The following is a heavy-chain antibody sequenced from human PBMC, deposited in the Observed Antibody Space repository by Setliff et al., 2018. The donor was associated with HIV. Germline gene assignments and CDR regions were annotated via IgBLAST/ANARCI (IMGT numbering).Heavy chain of an antibody. J-gene: IGHJ4*02. CDR1: GYSFTGYY. V-gene: IGHV1-2*06. D-gene: IGHD3-22*01. Sequence: GASVKVSCKASGYSFTGYYMHWVRQAPGQGLEWMGRIKPNSGGTNYAQKFQVRVTMTRDTSISTTYMELSRLRSDDTAVYYCAREERYYDGKGALDYWGQGTLVTVSS. CDR2: IKPNSGGT. CDR3: AREERYYDGKGALDY.